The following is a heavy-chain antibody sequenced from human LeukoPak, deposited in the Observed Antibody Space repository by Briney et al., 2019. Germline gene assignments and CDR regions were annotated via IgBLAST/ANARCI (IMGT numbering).Heavy chain of an antibody. V-gene: IGHV2-70*11. Sequence: SGPALVKPTQTLTLTCTFSGFSLSTSGMCVSWIRQPPGKALEWLARIDWDDDKYYRTSLKTSLTISKDTSKTQVVLTLTNMDPVDTATYYCARMVSVAGPDYWGQGTLVTVSS. CDR2: IDWDDDK. CDR3: ARMVSVAGPDY. J-gene: IGHJ4*02. D-gene: IGHD6-19*01. CDR1: GFSLSTSGMC.